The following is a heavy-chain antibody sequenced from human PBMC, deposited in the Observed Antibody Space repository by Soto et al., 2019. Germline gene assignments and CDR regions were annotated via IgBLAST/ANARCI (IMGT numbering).Heavy chain of an antibody. V-gene: IGHV4-4*07. CDR3: ARDRFEVTIFGYLSHFDL. D-gene: IGHD3-3*01. Sequence: SETLSLTCTVSGGSISSYYWSWIGQPAGKGLEWIGRIYTSGSTNYNPSLKSRVTMSVDTSKNQFSLKLSSVTAADTAVYYCARDRFEVTIFGYLSHFDLWGRGTLVTVSS. J-gene: IGHJ2*01. CDR1: GGSISSYY. CDR2: IYTSGST.